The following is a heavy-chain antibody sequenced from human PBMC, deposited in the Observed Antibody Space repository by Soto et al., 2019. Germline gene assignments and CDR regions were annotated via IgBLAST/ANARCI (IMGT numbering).Heavy chain of an antibody. CDR1: GFTFSSYG. CDR2: ISYDGSNK. J-gene: IGHJ5*02. D-gene: IGHD3-22*01. CDR3: AKDFYYDDLSNP. Sequence: QVQLVESGGGVVQPGRSLRLSCAASGFTFSSYGMHWVRQAPGKGLEWVAVISYDGSNKYYADSVKGRFTISRDNSKNTLYLQMNSLRAEDTAVYYCAKDFYYDDLSNPWGQGTLVTVSS. V-gene: IGHV3-30*18.